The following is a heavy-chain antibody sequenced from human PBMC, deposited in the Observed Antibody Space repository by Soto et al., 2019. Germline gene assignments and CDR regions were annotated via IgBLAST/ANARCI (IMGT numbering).Heavy chain of an antibody. CDR1: GFTFSNAW. Sequence: EVQLVESGGGLVKPGGSLRLSCAASGFTFSNAWMSWVRQAPGKGLEWVGRIKSKTDGGTTDYAAPVKGRFTISRDDSKNTLYLQMNSLKTEDTAVYYCTTEGAIVLMVYATAYYYYGMDVWGQGTTVTVSS. D-gene: IGHD2-8*01. J-gene: IGHJ6*02. CDR3: TTEGAIVLMVYATAYYYYGMDV. V-gene: IGHV3-15*01. CDR2: IKSKTDGGTT.